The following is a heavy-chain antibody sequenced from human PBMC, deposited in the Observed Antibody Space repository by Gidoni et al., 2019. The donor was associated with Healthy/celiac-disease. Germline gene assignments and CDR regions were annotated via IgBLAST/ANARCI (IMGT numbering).Heavy chain of an antibody. Sequence: EVQLVESGGVLVKPGRSLRLSCTASGFTFGDYAMSWFRQAPGKGLEWVGFIRSKAYGGTTEYAASVKGRFTISRDDSKSIAYLQMNSLKTEDTAVYYCTRGVPLSSSPSVDYWGQGTLVTVSS. CDR1: GFTFGDYA. V-gene: IGHV3-49*05. D-gene: IGHD6-13*01. CDR2: IRSKAYGGTT. J-gene: IGHJ4*02. CDR3: TRGVPLSSSPSVDY.